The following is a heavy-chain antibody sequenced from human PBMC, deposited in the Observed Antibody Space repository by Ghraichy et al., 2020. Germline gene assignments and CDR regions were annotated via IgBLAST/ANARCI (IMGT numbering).Heavy chain of an antibody. D-gene: IGHD1-26*01. CDR3: ASVGRGCYYYYYGMDV. J-gene: IGHJ6*02. CDR2: IIPILGIA. Sequence: SVKVSCKASGGTFSSSAISWVRQAPGQGLEWMGRIIPILGIANYAQKFQGRVTITADKSTSTAYMELSSLRSEDTAVYYCASVGRGCYYYYYGMDVWGQGTTVTVSS. CDR1: GGTFSSSA. V-gene: IGHV1-69*04.